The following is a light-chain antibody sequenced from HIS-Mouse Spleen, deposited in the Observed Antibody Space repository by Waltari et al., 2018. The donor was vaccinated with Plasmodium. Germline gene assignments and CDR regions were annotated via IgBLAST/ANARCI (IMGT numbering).Light chain of an antibody. CDR1: ALPKQY. CDR2: NER. J-gene: IGLJ2*01. CDR3: QSADSSGTYQV. V-gene: IGLV3-25*03. Sequence: SYELTQPPSVSVSPGQTARITCSGDALPKQYAYWYQQKPGQAPVLVIYNERERPSGRAERCAGSSSGTTVTLTSSGVQAEDEADYYCQSADSSGTYQVFGGGTKLTVL.